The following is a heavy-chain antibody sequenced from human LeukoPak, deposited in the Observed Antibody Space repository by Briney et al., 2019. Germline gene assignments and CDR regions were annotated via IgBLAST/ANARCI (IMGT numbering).Heavy chain of an antibody. J-gene: IGHJ4*02. Sequence: GGSLRLSCAASGFTFSSYSMNWVRQAPGKGLMWVSRINSDGSRTTYADSVRGRFTISRDNAKSTLYLQMNSLRAEDTAVYYCARVRDDYTYFDCWGQGTLVTVSS. CDR1: GFTFSSYS. CDR2: INSDGSRT. V-gene: IGHV3-74*01. CDR3: ARVRDDYTYFDC. D-gene: IGHD4-11*01.